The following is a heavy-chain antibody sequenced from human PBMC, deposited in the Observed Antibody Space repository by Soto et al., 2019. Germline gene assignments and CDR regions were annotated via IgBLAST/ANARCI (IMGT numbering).Heavy chain of an antibody. CDR3: TTDLEHPVLLWFGELSPMFDP. CDR2: IKSKTDGGTT. V-gene: IGHV3-15*07. Sequence: PGGSLRLSCAASGFTFSNAWMDWVRQAPGKGLEWVGRIKSKTDGGTTDYAAPVKGRFTISRDDSKNTLYLQMNSLKTEDTAVYYCTTDLEHPVLLWFGELSPMFDPWGQGTLVTVSS. CDR1: GFTFSNAW. D-gene: IGHD3-10*01. J-gene: IGHJ5*02.